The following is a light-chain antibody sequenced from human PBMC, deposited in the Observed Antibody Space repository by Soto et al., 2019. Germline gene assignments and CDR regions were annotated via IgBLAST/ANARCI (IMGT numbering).Light chain of an antibody. Sequence: QSALTQPASVSGSPGQSITISCTGTISDVGAYNYVSWYQHHPGKVPRLMIFDVSNRPSGVSNRFSGSKSGNTASLTISGLQAEDEADYYCCSYSRSSPYVFGAGTKLTVL. CDR2: DVS. CDR1: ISDVGAYNY. CDR3: CSYSRSSPYV. J-gene: IGLJ1*01. V-gene: IGLV2-14*03.